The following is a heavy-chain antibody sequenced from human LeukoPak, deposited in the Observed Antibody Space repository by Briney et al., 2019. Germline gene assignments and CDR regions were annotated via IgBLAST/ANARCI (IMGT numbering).Heavy chain of an antibody. D-gene: IGHD6-13*01. CDR2: ISSSSYI. V-gene: IGHV3-21*01. CDR3: ARVGIAAAGGFDY. Sequence: GGSLRLSCAASGLTFSSYSMNWVRQAPGKGLEWVSSISSSSYIYYADSVKGRFTISRDNAKNSLYLQMNSLRAEDTAVYYCARVGIAAAGGFDYWGQGTLVTVSS. J-gene: IGHJ4*02. CDR1: GLTFSSYS.